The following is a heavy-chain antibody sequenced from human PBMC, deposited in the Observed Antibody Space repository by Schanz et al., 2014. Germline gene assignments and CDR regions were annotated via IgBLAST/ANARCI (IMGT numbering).Heavy chain of an antibody. CDR1: GFTFSSYW. V-gene: IGHV3-23*04. J-gene: IGHJ4*02. D-gene: IGHD6-13*01. CDR2: ISGSGGST. Sequence: EVQLVESGGGLVQPGGSLRLSCAASGFTFSSYWMHWVRQVPGKGLVWVSAISGSGGSTYYADSVKGRFTISSDNSKSSLELQRSSLRAEDAAVYYCAKSQGSSFDTWGQGTLVTVSS. CDR3: AKSQGSSFDT.